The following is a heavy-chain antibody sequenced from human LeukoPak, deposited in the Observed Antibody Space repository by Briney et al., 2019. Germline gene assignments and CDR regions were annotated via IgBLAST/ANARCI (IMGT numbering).Heavy chain of an antibody. CDR1: GGSISSYY. CDR2: IYYSGST. D-gene: IGHD3-22*01. J-gene: IGHJ4*02. V-gene: IGHV4-59*12. CDR3: AGRSHYYDSSGYPILGYFDY. Sequence: SETLSLTCTVSGGSISSYYWSWIRQPPGKGLEWIGYIYYSGSTNYNPSLKSRVTISVDTSKNQFSLKLSSVIAADTAVYYCAGRSHYYDSSGYPILGYFDYWGQGTLVTVSS.